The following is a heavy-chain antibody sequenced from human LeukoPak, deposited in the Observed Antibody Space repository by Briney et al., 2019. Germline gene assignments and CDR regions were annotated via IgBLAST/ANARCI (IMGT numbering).Heavy chain of an antibody. D-gene: IGHD2-8*01. J-gene: IGHJ3*01. CDR3: ARGGVAGGFDL. V-gene: IGHV3-74*01. Sequence: PGGSLRLSCATSGFTFSSCWMPWVRQAPGKGLVWVSGINSDGSTTSFADSVKGRFTISRDNAKNTLYLQMNSLRADDTAVYYCARGGVAGGFDLWGQGTMVTVSS. CDR1: GFTFSSCW. CDR2: INSDGSTT.